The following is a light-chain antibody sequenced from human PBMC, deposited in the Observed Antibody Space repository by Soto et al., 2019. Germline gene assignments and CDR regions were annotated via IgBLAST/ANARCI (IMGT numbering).Light chain of an antibody. V-gene: IGLV1-44*01. CDR1: SSNIGSKT. Sequence: QSVLTQPPSASGTPGQRVTISCSGSSSNIGSKTVNWYQQLPGTAPKILIYSNNQRPSGVPDRVSGSKSGTSASLAISGRQSEDEADYYCAALDDSLNGWVFGGGTKLTVL. J-gene: IGLJ3*02. CDR2: SNN. CDR3: AALDDSLNGWV.